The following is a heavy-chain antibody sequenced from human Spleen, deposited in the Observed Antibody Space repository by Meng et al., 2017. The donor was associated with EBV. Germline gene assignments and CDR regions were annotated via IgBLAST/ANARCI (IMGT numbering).Heavy chain of an antibody. D-gene: IGHD5-12*01. J-gene: IGHJ4*02. V-gene: IGHV4-30-2*01. CDR3: ARGGGWLPGPHFDY. CDR2: TQNNGNA. Sequence: VLLKPSHTLSFPRIVAGGSISEGGFSWSWHRRPPGKSPEWIGHTQNNGNAKPHPSLKSRVNSPADRSKNQFSLRLTSVTAPDTAVFYCARGGGWLPGPHFDYRGQGILVTVSS. CDR1: GGSISEGGFS.